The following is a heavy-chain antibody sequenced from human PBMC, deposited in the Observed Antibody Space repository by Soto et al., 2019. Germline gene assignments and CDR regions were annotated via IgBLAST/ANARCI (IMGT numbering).Heavy chain of an antibody. Sequence: SETLSLTCTVSGGSISSYYWSWIRQPPGKGLEWIGYIYYSGSTNYNPSLKSRVTISVDTSKNQFSLKLSSVTAADTAVYYCATRPYSSSGIYYFDYWGQGTLVIVSS. CDR2: IYYSGST. V-gene: IGHV4-59*01. CDR1: GGSISSYY. D-gene: IGHD6-6*01. J-gene: IGHJ4*02. CDR3: ATRPYSSSGIYYFDY.